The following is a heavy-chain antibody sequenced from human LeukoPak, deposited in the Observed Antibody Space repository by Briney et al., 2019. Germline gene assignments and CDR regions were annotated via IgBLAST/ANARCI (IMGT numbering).Heavy chain of an antibody. D-gene: IGHD3-10*01. CDR1: GYRFTSYW. Sequence: GASLKISCKGSGYRFTSYWIGWVRQMPGKGLEWMGIIYPGDSDTRYSPSFQGQVTISADKSISTAYLQWSSLKTSDTAMYYCARHAITLFDYWGQGTLVTVSS. V-gene: IGHV5-51*01. CDR2: IYPGDSDT. CDR3: ARHAITLFDY. J-gene: IGHJ4*02.